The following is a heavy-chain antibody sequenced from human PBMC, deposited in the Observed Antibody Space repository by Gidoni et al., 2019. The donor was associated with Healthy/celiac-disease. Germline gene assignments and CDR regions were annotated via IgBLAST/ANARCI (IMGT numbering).Heavy chain of an antibody. D-gene: IGHD6-19*01. CDR2: ISGSGGST. J-gene: IGHJ4*02. Sequence: EVQLLESGGGLVQPGGSLRLSCAASGFTFSSYAMSWVRQAPGKGLVWVSAISGSGGSTYYAYSVKGRFTISRDNSKNTLYLQMNSLRAEDTAVYYCAKELYSSGWSTCYFDYWGQGTLVTVSS. CDR3: AKELYSSGWSTCYFDY. CDR1: GFTFSSYA. V-gene: IGHV3-23*01.